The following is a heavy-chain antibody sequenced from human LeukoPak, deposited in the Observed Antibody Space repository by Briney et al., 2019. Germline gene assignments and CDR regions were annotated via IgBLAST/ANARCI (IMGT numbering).Heavy chain of an antibody. Sequence: PGGSLRLSCAASGFTVSSNYMSWVRQAPGKGLEWVSVIYSGGSTYYADSVKGRYTISRDNSKNTLYLQMNSLKASDTAIYYCVRVGGGTDWGQGTLVTVSS. CDR3: VRVGGGTD. J-gene: IGHJ4*02. CDR1: GFTVSSNY. V-gene: IGHV3-53*01. CDR2: IYSGGST. D-gene: IGHD1-26*01.